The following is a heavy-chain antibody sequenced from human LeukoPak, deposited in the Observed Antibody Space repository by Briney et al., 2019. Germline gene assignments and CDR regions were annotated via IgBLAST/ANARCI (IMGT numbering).Heavy chain of an antibody. CDR3: ARRAGAYSHPYDY. CDR2: VYTDGNI. CDR1: GFTFSSYS. V-gene: IGHV3-53*01. J-gene: IGHJ4*02. Sequence: GGSLRLSCAASGFTFSSYSMNWVRQAPGKGLEWVSVVYTDGNIYYADSVKGRFTISKDTSKNTLYLQMNSLRAEDTAVYYCARRAGAYSHPYDYWGQGTLVTVSS. D-gene: IGHD4/OR15-4a*01.